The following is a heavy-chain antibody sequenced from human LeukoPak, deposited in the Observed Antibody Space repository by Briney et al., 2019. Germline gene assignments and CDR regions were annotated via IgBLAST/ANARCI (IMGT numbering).Heavy chain of an antibody. CDR1: GYTFTGQF. CDR2: ISAYNGNT. D-gene: IGHD4-17*01. V-gene: IGHV1-18*01. Sequence: GASVKVSCRASGYTFTGQFTHWVRQAPGQGLEWMGWISAYNGNTNYAQKLQGRVTMTTDTSTSTAYMELRSLRSDDTAVYYCARDMTTVTTGIHDAFFDYWGQGALVTVSS. J-gene: IGHJ4*02. CDR3: ARDMTTVTTGIHDAFFDY.